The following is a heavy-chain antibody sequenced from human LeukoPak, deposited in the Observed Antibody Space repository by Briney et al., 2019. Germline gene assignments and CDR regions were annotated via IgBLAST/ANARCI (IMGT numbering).Heavy chain of an antibody. J-gene: IGHJ4*02. V-gene: IGHV4-34*01. CDR2: INHSGST. D-gene: IGHD3-3*01. CDR3: ARVFDFWSGHSTDY. Sequence: SETLSLTCAVYGGSFSGYYWSWICQPPGKGLEWIGEINHSGSTNYNPSLKSRVTISVDTSKNQFSLKLSSVTAADAAVYYCARVFDFWSGHSTDYWGQGTLVTVSS. CDR1: GGSFSGYY.